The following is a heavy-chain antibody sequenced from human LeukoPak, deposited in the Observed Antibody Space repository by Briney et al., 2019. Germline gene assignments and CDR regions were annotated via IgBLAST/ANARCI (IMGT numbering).Heavy chain of an antibody. J-gene: IGHJ4*02. Sequence: GGSLRLSCAASGFTFSSYCMNWVRQAPGKGLEWVSYISSSSSTIYYADSVKGRFTISRDNAKNSLYLQMNRLRAEDTAVYSCARAVGSKNPQPSRWGQGTLVTVSS. CDR2: ISSSSSTI. D-gene: IGHD2-15*01. V-gene: IGHV3-48*04. CDR3: ARAVGSKNPQPSR. CDR1: GFTFSSYC.